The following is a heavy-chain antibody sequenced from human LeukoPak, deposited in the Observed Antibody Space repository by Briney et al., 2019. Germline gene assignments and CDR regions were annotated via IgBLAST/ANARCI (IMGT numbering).Heavy chain of an antibody. D-gene: IGHD4-17*01. J-gene: IGHJ4*01. Sequence: GAAVKVSCKASGYPFDNFGLTWVRQAPGQGLEWMGWISAYNGNTHYAQKFRGRLTLTTETSTSTAYLELRSLKYDDTAVYYCARDRVGGDLTGVSLYWGQGTLVTVSS. CDR2: ISAYNGNT. V-gene: IGHV1-18*01. CDR3: ARDRVGGDLTGVSLY. CDR1: GYPFDNFG.